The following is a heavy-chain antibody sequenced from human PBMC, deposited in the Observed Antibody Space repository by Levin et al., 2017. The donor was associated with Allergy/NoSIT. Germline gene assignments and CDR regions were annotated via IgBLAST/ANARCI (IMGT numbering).Heavy chain of an antibody. CDR3: ARGDTAMVTVEYYFDY. J-gene: IGHJ4*02. V-gene: IGHV1-69*01. D-gene: IGHD5-18*01. CDR2: IIPIFGTA. CDR1: GGTFSSYA. Sequence: KISCKASGGTFSSYAISWVRQAPGQGLEWMGGIIPIFGTANYAQKFQGRVTITADESTSTAYMELSSLRSEDTAVYYCARGDTAMVTVEYYFDYWGQGTLVTVSS.